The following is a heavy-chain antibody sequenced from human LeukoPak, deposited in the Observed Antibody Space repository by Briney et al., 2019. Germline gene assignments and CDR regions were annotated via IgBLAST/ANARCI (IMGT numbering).Heavy chain of an antibody. CDR1: GFTFSSYW. D-gene: IGHD3-22*01. J-gene: IGHJ4*02. Sequence: PGGSLRLSCAASGFTFSSYWMHWVRQAPGKGLVWVSRINSDGSSTSYADSVKGRFTISRDNAKNTLYLQMNSLRAEDTAVYYCARGYYDSSGCIDYWGQGTLVTVSS. V-gene: IGHV3-74*01. CDR3: ARGYYDSSGCIDY. CDR2: INSDGSST.